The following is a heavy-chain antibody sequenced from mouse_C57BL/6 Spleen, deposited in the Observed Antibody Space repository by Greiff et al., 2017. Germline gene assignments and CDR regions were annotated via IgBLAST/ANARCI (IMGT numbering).Heavy chain of an antibody. V-gene: IGHV1-62-2*01. J-gene: IGHJ1*03. CDR1: GYTFTEYT. Sequence: VKLHQSGAELVKPGASVKMSCKASGYTFTEYTIHWVKQRSGQGLEWIGWFYPGSGSIKYNEKIKDKATLTADKSSSTVYMELSRLTSEDSAVYFCARHEGLFITTEVGYFDVWGTGTTVTVSS. CDR2: FYPGSGSI. D-gene: IGHD1-1*01. CDR3: ARHEGLFITTEVGYFDV.